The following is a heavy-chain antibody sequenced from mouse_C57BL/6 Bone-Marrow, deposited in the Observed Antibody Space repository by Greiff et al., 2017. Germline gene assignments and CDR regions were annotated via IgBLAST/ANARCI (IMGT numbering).Heavy chain of an antibody. CDR3: SGWDRVRFAY. D-gene: IGHD3-1*01. V-gene: IGHV6-6*01. CDR1: GFTFSDAW. Sequence: EVKVEESGGGLVQPGGSMKLSCAASGFTFSDAWMDWVRQSPEKGLEWVALIRNKANNHATYYAESVKGRFTISRDDSKSSVYLQMNRLRPEDTGIYYCSGWDRVRFAYWGQGTLVTVSA. J-gene: IGHJ3*01. CDR2: IRNKANNHAT.